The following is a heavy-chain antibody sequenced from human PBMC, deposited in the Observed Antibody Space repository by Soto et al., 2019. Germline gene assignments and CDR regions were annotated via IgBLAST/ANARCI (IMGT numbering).Heavy chain of an antibody. CDR1: GFTFGDYA. CDR2: IRSKAYGGTT. V-gene: IGHV3-49*03. Sequence: GGSLRLSCTASGFTFGDYAMSWFRQAPGKGLEWVGFIRSKAYGGTTEYAASVKGRFTISRDDSKSIAYLQMNSLKTEDTAVYYCTRDPEHYDSSGYSGPPFDYWGQGTLVTVSS. D-gene: IGHD3-22*01. CDR3: TRDPEHYDSSGYSGPPFDY. J-gene: IGHJ4*02.